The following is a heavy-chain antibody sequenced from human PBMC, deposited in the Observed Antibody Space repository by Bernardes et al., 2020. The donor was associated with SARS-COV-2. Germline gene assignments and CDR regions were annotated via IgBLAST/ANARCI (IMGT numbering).Heavy chain of an antibody. J-gene: IGHJ4*02. CDR2: ISGGATAT. CDR3: ARAGQFYFEY. V-gene: IGHV3-23*01. CDR1: GFTFSTYT. Sequence: GSLRLSCAASGFTFSTYTMGWVRQAPGKGLDWVSDISGGATATYYADSVKGRFTISRDNSKNTLYLQMNSLRADDTAVYYCARAGQFYFEYWGQGTLVTVSS.